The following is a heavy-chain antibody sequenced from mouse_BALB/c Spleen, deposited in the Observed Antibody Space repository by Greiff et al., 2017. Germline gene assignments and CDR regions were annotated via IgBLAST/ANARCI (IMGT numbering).Heavy chain of an antibody. J-gene: IGHJ2*01. V-gene: IGHV5-17*02. CDR1: GFTFSSFG. CDR3: ARGFYGNYFDY. D-gene: IGHD2-1*01. CDR2: ISSGSSTI. Sequence: EVQVVESGGGLVQPGGSRKLSCAASGFTFSSFGMHWVRQAPEKGLEWVAYISSGSSTIYYADTVKGRFTISRDNPKNTLFLQMTSLRSEDTAMYYCARGFYGNYFDYWGQGTTLTVSS.